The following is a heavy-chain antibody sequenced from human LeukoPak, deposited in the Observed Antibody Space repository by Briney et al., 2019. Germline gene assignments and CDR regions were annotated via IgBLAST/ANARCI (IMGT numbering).Heavy chain of an antibody. D-gene: IGHD3-3*01. Sequence: SETLSLTCTISGGSINNYYWSWIRQPPGKGLEWIGYIYYSGSTNYNPSLKSRVTISVDTSKNQFSLKLSSVTAADTAVYYCARVFDFWSGYGDAFDIWGQGTMVTVSS. J-gene: IGHJ3*02. CDR3: ARVFDFWSGYGDAFDI. V-gene: IGHV4-59*01. CDR2: IYYSGST. CDR1: GGSINNYY.